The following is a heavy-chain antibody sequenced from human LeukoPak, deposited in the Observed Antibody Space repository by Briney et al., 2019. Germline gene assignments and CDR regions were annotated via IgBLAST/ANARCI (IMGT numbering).Heavy chain of an antibody. CDR1: GESLNSYN. CDR3: ARGAWATRLAS. D-gene: IGHD2-15*01. CDR2: IYESGTT. J-gene: IGHJ4*02. Sequence: PSETLSLTCAVYGESLNSYNWSWVRQPPGEGLEWIGEIYESGTTKYNPSLKSRAAISMVPSKQQFSLILSSVTAADTAVYYCARGAWATRLASWGLGTPVIVSS. V-gene: IGHV4-34*01.